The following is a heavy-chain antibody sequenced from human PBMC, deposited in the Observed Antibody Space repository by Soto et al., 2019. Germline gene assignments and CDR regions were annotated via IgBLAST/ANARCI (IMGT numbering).Heavy chain of an antibody. CDR3: ARDLWVVVSSGHYYYYYGMDV. V-gene: IGHV3-30-3*01. Sequence: QVQLVESGGGVVQPGRSLRLSCAASGFTFSSYAMHWVRQAPGKGLEWVAVISYDGSNKYYADSVKGRLTISRDNSKNTLYLQMNSLRAEDTAVYYCARDLWVVVSSGHYYYYYGMDVWGQGTTVTVSS. CDR2: ISYDGSNK. CDR1: GFTFSSYA. J-gene: IGHJ6*02. D-gene: IGHD2-15*01.